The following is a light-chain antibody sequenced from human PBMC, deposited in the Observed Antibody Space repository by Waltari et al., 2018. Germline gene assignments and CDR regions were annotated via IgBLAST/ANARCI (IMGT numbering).Light chain of an antibody. V-gene: IGKV2-30*02. Sequence: DVVMTQSPLSLPITPGQPASISCRSSQSLVHTNENTYLSWYQQKPGQPPRRLIYEVSNQDSGVPDRFSGSGAGTDFTLKISRVEAEDVGVYYCGQGTHLPYSFGQGTKVEIK. CDR1: QSLVHTNENTY. CDR2: EVS. J-gene: IGKJ2*03. CDR3: GQGTHLPYS.